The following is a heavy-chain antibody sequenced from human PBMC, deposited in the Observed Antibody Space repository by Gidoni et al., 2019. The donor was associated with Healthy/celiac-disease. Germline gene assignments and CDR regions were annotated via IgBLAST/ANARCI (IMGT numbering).Heavy chain of an antibody. CDR1: GFTFSSYW. CDR2: IKQDGSEK. Sequence: EVQLVESGGGLVQPGGSLRPSCAASGFTFSSYWMSWVRQAPGKGLEWVANIKQDGSEKYYVDSVKGRFTISRDNAKNSLYLQMNSLRAEDTAVYYCVPDPLYSSGWEGAFDIWGQGTMVTVSS. D-gene: IGHD6-19*01. CDR3: VPDPLYSSGWEGAFDI. V-gene: IGHV3-7*03. J-gene: IGHJ3*02.